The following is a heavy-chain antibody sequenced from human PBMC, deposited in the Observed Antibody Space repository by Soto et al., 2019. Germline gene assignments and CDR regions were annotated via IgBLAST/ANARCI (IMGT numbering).Heavy chain of an antibody. D-gene: IGHD5-12*01. CDR3: ARFWQMATGWFDP. J-gene: IGHJ5*02. V-gene: IGHV1-18*01. CDR2: ISAYNGNT. CDR1: GGTFSSYA. Sequence: ASVKVSCKASGGTFSSYAISWVRQAPGQGLGWMGWISAYNGNTNYAQKLQGRVTMTTDTSTSTAYMELRSLRSDDTAVYYCARFWQMATGWFDPWGQGTLVTVSS.